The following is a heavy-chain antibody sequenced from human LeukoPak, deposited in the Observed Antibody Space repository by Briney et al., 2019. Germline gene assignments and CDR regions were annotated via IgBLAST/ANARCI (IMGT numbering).Heavy chain of an antibody. CDR2: IIPILGIA. CDR3: ARDMGFTPY. J-gene: IGHJ4*02. V-gene: IGHV1-69*04. D-gene: IGHD3-10*01. CDR1: RGTFSSYA. Sequence: ASVKISCEASRGTFSSYAISWVRQAPGQGLEWMGRIIPILGIANYAQKFQGRVTITADKSTSTAYMELSSLRSEDTAVYYCARDMGFTPYWGQGTLVTVSS.